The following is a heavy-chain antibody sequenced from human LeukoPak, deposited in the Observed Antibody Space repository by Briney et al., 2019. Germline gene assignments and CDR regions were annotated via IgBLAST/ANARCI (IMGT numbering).Heavy chain of an antibody. J-gene: IGHJ5*02. V-gene: IGHV3-48*03. CDR3: ARDQRAYCHS. Sequence: VSYISSSGSTIYYADSVKGRFTISRDNAKNSLYLQMNSLRAEDTAVYYCARDQRAYCHSWGQGTLVTVSS. CDR2: ISSSGSTI. D-gene: IGHD2-15*01.